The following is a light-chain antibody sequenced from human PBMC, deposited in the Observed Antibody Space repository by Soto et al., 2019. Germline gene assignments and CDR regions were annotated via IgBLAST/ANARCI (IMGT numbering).Light chain of an antibody. Sequence: AIQLTQSPSSLSASVGDRVTIACRTGQDIGTALAWYRQKPGRAPELLIYYASTLHTGVSSRFAGGGSATDFTLTISSLQPEDFADYFCQQFKHSPLTFGGGTKVQI. CDR2: YAS. J-gene: IGKJ4*01. V-gene: IGKV1D-13*01. CDR3: QQFKHSPLT. CDR1: QDIGTA.